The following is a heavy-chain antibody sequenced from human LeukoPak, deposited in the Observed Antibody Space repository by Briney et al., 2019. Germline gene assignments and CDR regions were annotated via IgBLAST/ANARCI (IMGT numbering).Heavy chain of an antibody. Sequence: PSETLSLTCAVYGGSFSGYYWSWIRQPPGKGLEWIGEINHSGSTNYNPSLKSRVTISVDTSKNQFSLKLSSVTAADTAVYYCARPRIAARRSRNWFDPWGQGTLVTVSS. D-gene: IGHD6-6*01. V-gene: IGHV4-34*01. CDR1: GGSFSGYY. CDR2: INHSGST. CDR3: ARPRIAARRSRNWFDP. J-gene: IGHJ5*02.